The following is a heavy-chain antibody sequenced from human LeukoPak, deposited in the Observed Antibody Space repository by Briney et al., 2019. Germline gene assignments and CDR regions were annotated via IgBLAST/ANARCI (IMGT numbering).Heavy chain of an antibody. V-gene: IGHV1-69*13. J-gene: IGHJ5*02. CDR2: IIPIFGTA. Sequence: SVKVSCKASGGTFRSYAIRWVRPAPGQGLEWMGGIIPIFGTANYAQKCQGRVTITADESTSTAYMELSSLRSEDTAVYYCARGRVVVVAALYFAPFDPWGQGTLVTVSS. CDR3: ARGRVVVVAALYFAPFDP. CDR1: GGTFRSYA. D-gene: IGHD2-15*01.